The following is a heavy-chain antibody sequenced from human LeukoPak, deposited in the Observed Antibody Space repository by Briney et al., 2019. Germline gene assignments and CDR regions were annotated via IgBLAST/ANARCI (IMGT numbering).Heavy chain of an antibody. Sequence: GGSLRLSCAASGFTFSSYGMHWVRQAPGKGLEWVAVISYDGSNKYYADSVKGRFTISRDNSKNTLYLQMNSLRAEDTAVYYCAKDRGVTMVRGVIITLPSRHAFDIWGQGTMVTVSS. CDR1: GFTFSSYG. CDR3: AKDRGVTMVRGVIITLPSRHAFDI. CDR2: ISYDGSNK. V-gene: IGHV3-30*18. J-gene: IGHJ3*02. D-gene: IGHD3-10*01.